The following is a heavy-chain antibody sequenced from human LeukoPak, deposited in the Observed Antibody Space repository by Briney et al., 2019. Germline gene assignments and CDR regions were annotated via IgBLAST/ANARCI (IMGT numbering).Heavy chain of an antibody. J-gene: IGHJ4*02. CDR3: AKAGTYDY. D-gene: IGHD6-13*01. CDR2: ISGSGGST. CDR1: GSTFSSYA. Sequence: PGASLRLSCAASGSTFSSYAMSWVRQAPGKGLEWVAGISGSGGSTYYADSVKGRFTISRDNSKNTLYLRMNSLRAEDTAVYYCAKAGTYDYWGQGTLVTVSS. V-gene: IGHV3-23*01.